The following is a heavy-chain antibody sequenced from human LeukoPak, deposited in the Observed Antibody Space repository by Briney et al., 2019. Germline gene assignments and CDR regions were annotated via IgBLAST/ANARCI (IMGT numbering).Heavy chain of an antibody. CDR1: GGPISCGSYY. J-gene: IGHJ5*02. CDR3: ARGYCSSTSCWFDP. V-gene: IGHV4-61*02. Sequence: SETLPLTRSVSGGPISCGSYYWSWLRPPAGKGLEWFGRFYTSGSTNYNPSLKSRVTISVDTSKNQFSLKLSSVTAADTAVYYCARGYCSSTSCWFDPWGQGTLVTVSP. D-gene: IGHD2-2*01. CDR2: FYTSGST.